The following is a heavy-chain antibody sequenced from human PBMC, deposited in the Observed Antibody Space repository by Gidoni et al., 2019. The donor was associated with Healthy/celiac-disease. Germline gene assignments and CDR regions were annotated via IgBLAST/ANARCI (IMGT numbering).Heavy chain of an antibody. V-gene: IGHV4-59*01. J-gene: IGHJ6*04. CDR3: ARDWPSGYYYGMDV. D-gene: IGHD3-10*01. Sequence: QVQLQESCPGLGMPWGTLSLTFTVTGGSFSSYYWGWTRQPPGKGVEWIWYVYYSGSTNYNPSRKSRVTISVDTSKNQFSLKLSSVTAADTAVYYCARDWPSGYYYGMDVWGKGTTVTVSS. CDR1: GGSFSSYY. CDR2: VYYSGST.